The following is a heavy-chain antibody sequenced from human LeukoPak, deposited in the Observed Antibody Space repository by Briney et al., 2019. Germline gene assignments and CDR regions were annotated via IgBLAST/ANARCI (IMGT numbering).Heavy chain of an antibody. Sequence: WGSLRLSCEASGFTFSSISMNWVRQAPGKGLEWVSSISPDGETTYHADSVKGRFTTSRDNAKSSLYLQMNSLRAEDTALYYCTRDLPVPSLVRGIIIYGLIDYWGQGTLVTVSS. CDR3: TRDLPVPSLVRGIIIYGLIDY. V-gene: IGHV3-21*06. J-gene: IGHJ4*02. D-gene: IGHD3-10*01. CDR2: ISPDGETT. CDR1: GFTFSSIS.